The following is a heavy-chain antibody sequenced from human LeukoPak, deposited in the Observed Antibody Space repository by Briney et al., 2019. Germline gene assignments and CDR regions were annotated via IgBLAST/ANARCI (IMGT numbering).Heavy chain of an antibody. Sequence: PGGSLTLLCVASGFSFHSYAMTWVRQAPGKGLEWVSGISGSAVSTHYADSVKGRFTISRDNSKSTLYAQMNSLRAEDTAVYFCARVIDYGALDACLSRGEGKMVTVSS. CDR2: ISGSAVST. D-gene: IGHD4-17*01. J-gene: IGHJ3*01. CDR1: GFSFHSYA. V-gene: IGHV3-23*01. CDR3: ARVIDYGALDACLS.